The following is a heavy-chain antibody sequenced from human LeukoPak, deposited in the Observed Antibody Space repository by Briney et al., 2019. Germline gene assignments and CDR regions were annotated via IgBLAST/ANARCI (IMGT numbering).Heavy chain of an antibody. D-gene: IGHD3-16*01. V-gene: IGHV3-30-3*01. J-gene: IGHJ4*02. CDR1: GFTFSSYA. CDR2: ISYDGSNK. CDR3: ANPGGDDY. Sequence: PGGSLRLSCAASGFTFSSYAMHWVRQAPGKGLEWVAVISYDGSNKYYADSVKGRFTISRDNSKNPLYLQMNSLRAEDTAVYYCANPGGDDYWGQGTLVTVSS.